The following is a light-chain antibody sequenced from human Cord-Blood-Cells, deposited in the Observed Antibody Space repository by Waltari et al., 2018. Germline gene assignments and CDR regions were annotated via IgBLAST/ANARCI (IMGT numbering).Light chain of an antibody. J-gene: IGKJ1*01. CDR3: QQYGSSPTWT. CDR1: QSVSSSY. Sequence: EIVLTQSPGTLSLSPGERATLSCRASQSVSSSYLAWYQQKTGQAPRLLIYGACSRATGIPDRFSGSGSGTDFTLTISRLEPEDFAVYYCQQYGSSPTWTFGQGTKVEIK. V-gene: IGKV3-20*01. CDR2: GAC.